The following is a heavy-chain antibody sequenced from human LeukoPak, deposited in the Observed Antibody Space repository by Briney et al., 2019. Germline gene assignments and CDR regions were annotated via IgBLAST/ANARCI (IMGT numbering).Heavy chain of an antibody. Sequence: ASVKVSCNPSGYTFTDYYIHWVQQAPGKGLEWLGRVDPEDTETIYARKFQGRVTITADTSTDTAYLDLTSVRSEDTAVYYCARGSRSFDWLKSYFDFWGQGTLVTVSS. D-gene: IGHD3-9*01. CDR3: ARGSRSFDWLKSYFDF. V-gene: IGHV1-69-2*01. CDR2: VDPEDTET. J-gene: IGHJ4*02. CDR1: GYTFTDYY.